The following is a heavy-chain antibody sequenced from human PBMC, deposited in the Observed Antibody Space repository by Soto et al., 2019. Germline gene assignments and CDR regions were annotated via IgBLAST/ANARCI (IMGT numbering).Heavy chain of an antibody. J-gene: IGHJ4*02. V-gene: IGHV1-69*02. CDR1: GGTFSSYT. CDR2: IIPILGIA. CDR3: ASLTGLGCSSTSCPNYFDY. D-gene: IGHD2-2*01. Sequence: GASVKVSCKASGGTFSSYTISWVRQAPGQGLEWMGRIIPILGIANYAQKFQGRVTITADKSTSTAYMELSSLRSEDTAVYYCASLTGLGCSSTSCPNYFDYWGQGTLVTVSS.